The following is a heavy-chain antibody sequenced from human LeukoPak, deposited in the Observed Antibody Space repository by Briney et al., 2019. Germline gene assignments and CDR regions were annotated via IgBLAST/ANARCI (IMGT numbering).Heavy chain of an antibody. CDR3: ATSESGRSWDWFAP. Sequence: GASVKVSCKAPGGSFRTYPISWVRQAPGQGLEWMGGLTQFFRRTNYTQKFQGRLTITTDESSSTAYMELSDLRSDDTAVYYCATSESGRSWDWFAPWGQGTLVTVSS. CDR1: GGSFRTYP. D-gene: IGHD3-10*01. J-gene: IGHJ5*02. CDR2: LTQFFRRT. V-gene: IGHV1-69*05.